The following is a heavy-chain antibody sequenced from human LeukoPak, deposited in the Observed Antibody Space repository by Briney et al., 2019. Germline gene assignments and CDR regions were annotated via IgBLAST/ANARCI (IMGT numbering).Heavy chain of an antibody. V-gene: IGHV5-10-1*01. J-gene: IGHJ5*02. D-gene: IGHD3-22*01. CDR2: IDPSDSYT. CDR1: GYSFTSYW. CDR3: ARQPDVVVITSNWFDP. Sequence: GESLKISCKGSGYSFTSYWISWVRQMPGKGLGWMGRIDPSDSYTNYSPSFQGHVTISAAKSISTAYLQWSSLKASDTAMYYCARQPDVVVITSNWFDPWGQGTLVTVSS.